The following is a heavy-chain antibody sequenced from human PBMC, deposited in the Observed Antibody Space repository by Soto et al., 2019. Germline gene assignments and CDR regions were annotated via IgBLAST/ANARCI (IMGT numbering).Heavy chain of an antibody. V-gene: IGHV4-59*01. CDR2: IYYSGST. D-gene: IGHD3-22*01. CDR1: GGSISSYY. Sequence: SETLSLTCTVSGGSISSYYWSWIRQPPGKGLEWIGYIYYSGSTNYNPSLKSRVTISVDTSKNQFSLKLSSVTAADTAVYYCARAYYYDSPWFDPRGQGTLVTVSS. CDR3: ARAYYYDSPWFDP. J-gene: IGHJ5*02.